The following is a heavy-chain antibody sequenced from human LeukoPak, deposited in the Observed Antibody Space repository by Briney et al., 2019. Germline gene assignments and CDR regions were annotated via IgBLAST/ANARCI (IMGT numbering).Heavy chain of an antibody. J-gene: IGHJ5*02. D-gene: IGHD3-3*01. V-gene: IGHV3-23*01. CDR2: ISGSGGST. CDR3: AKDQPRSYYDFWSGYFTVNWFDP. CDR1: GFTFSSYA. Sequence: AGGSLRLSCAASGFTFSSYAMSWVRQAPGKGLEWVSAISGSGGSTYYADSVKGRFTISRDNSKNTLYLQMNSLRAEDTAVYYCAKDQPRSYYDFWSGYFTVNWFDPWGQGTLVTVSS.